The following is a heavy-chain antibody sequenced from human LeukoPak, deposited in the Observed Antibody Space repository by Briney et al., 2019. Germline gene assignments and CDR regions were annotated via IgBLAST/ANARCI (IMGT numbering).Heavy chain of an antibody. CDR2: ISSSGSTI. V-gene: IGHV3-48*03. CDR3: ARGRIGSSWVTQFDY. CDR1: GFTFSSYE. D-gene: IGHD6-13*01. J-gene: IGHJ4*02. Sequence: GGSLRLSCAASGFTFSSYEMNWVRQAPGKGLEWVSYISSSGSTIYYADSMKGRFTISRDNAKNSLYLQMNSLRAEDTAVYYCARGRIGSSWVTQFDYWGQGTLVTVSS.